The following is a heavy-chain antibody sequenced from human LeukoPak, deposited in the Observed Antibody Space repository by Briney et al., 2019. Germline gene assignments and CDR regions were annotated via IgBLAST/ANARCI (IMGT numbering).Heavy chain of an antibody. CDR2: IYYSGST. Sequence: SETLSLTCTVSGGSISSSSYYWGWIRQPPGKGLEWIGSIYYSGSTYYHPSLKSRVTISADPSKKQLSLTLSSVTAADTAVYYCASIITMSGVASPQGYFDFWGQGTLVTVSS. V-gene: IGHV4-39*01. CDR1: GGSISSSSYY. J-gene: IGHJ4*02. D-gene: IGHD3-10*02. CDR3: ASIITMSGVASPQGYFDF.